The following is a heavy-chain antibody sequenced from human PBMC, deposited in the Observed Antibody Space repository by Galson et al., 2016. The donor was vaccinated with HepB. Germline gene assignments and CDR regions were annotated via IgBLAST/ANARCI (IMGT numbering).Heavy chain of an antibody. CDR2: ISGSSSST. D-gene: IGHD4/OR15-4a*01. V-gene: IGHV3-11*06. CDR3: AREDSDRRMVPDWV. Sequence: SLRLSCAASGFTFSDYYMSWIRQAPGKGLEWISHISGSSSSTNYADSVKGRFTISRDNAKNSLYLEMNSLRVEDTAVYYCAREDSDRRMVPDWVWGKGTTVTVSS. CDR1: GFTFSDYY. J-gene: IGHJ6*04.